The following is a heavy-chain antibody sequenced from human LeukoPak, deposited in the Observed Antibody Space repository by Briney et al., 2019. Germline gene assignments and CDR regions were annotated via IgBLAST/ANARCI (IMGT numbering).Heavy chain of an antibody. CDR3: ARDLRHAEFDY. Sequence: SEALSLTCTVSGASISSYFWSWIRQPAGKGLEWIGRIYTSVSSNYNPSLKSRVTISLDKSKNQFSLELGSVTAADTAVYYCARDLRHAEFDYWGQGTLVTVSS. CDR1: GASISSYF. V-gene: IGHV4-4*07. CDR2: IYTSVSS. J-gene: IGHJ4*02.